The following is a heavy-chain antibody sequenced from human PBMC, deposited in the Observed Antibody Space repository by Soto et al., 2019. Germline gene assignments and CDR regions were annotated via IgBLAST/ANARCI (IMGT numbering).Heavy chain of an antibody. J-gene: IGHJ6*02. Sequence: GASVKVSCKASGGTFSSYAISWVRQAPGQGLEWMGGIIPIFGTANYAQKFQGRVTITADESTSTAYMELSSLRSEDTAVYYCARGWNGYCSSTSACGYYYYYGMDVWGQGTTVTVSS. CDR1: GGTFSSYA. CDR2: IIPIFGTA. D-gene: IGHD2-2*01. V-gene: IGHV1-69*13. CDR3: ARGWNGYCSSTSACGYYYYYGMDV.